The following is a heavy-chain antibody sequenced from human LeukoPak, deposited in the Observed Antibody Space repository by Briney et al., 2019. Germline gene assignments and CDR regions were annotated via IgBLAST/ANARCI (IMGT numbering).Heavy chain of an antibody. J-gene: IGHJ5*02. CDR2: IKPNSGGT. CDR3: AANILVRDIINWFDP. D-gene: IGHD3-10*01. V-gene: IGHV1-2*02. CDR1: GYSFADYY. Sequence: ASVKVSCKASGYSFADYYMHWVRQAPGQGLEWMGWIKPNSGGTRSAQKFQGRVTMTRDTSISTAYMELSSLRYDDTAVYYCAANILVRDIINWFDPWGQGTLVTVSS.